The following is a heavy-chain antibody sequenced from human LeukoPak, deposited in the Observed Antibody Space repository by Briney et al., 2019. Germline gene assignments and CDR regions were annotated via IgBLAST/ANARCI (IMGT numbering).Heavy chain of an antibody. CDR2: INHSGST. J-gene: IGHJ4*02. Sequence: SETLSLTCAVYGGSFSGYYWSWIRQPPXKXLEWIGEINHSGSTNYNPSLKSRVTISVDTSKNQFSLKLSSVTAADTAVYYCARAYSYGTRVYGYWGQGTLVTVSS. D-gene: IGHD5-18*01. CDR3: ARAYSYGTRVYGY. CDR1: GGSFSGYY. V-gene: IGHV4-34*01.